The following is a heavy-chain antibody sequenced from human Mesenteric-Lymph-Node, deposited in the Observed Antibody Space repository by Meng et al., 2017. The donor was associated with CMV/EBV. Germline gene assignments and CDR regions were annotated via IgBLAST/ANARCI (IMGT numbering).Heavy chain of an antibody. J-gene: IGHJ4*02. V-gene: IGHV3-7*01. CDR1: GFTFSSYW. CDR3: ARDGVRQLGGGPYYFDF. D-gene: IGHD1-1*01. CDR2: IKQDGSEK. Sequence: GESLKISCAASGFTFSSYWMSWVRQAPGKGLEWVANIKQDGSEKYYVDSVKGRFTISRDNAKNSLYLQMNSLRVEDTAVYYCARDGVRQLGGGPYYFDFWGRGELVTVSS.